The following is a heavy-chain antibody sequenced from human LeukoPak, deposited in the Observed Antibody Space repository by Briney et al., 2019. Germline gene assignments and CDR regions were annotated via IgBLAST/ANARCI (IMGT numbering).Heavy chain of an antibody. CDR2: IHTSGTT. J-gene: IGHJ4*02. V-gene: IGHV4-4*07. D-gene: IGHD1-14*01. CDR1: GGSINGYF. CDR3: ARDPAGHGRYFDY. Sequence: SETLSLTCTVSGGSINGYFCTWLRQSAGAGLECIGRIHTSGTTYYNPSFKSRVTMSVDTSNNKFSLRLNSVSAADPAVYYCARDPAGHGRYFDYWGQGALVTVSS.